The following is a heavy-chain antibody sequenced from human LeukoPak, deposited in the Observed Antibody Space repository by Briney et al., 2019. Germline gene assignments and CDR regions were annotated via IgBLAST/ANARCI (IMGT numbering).Heavy chain of an antibody. CDR1: GGSISSYY. D-gene: IGHD3-9*01. J-gene: IGHJ4*02. Sequence: SETLSLTCTVSGGSISSYYWSWIRQPPGKGLEWIGYIYYSGSTNYNPSLKSRVTISVDTSKDQFSLKLSSVTAADTAVYYCARELLRHDILTGSYFDYWGQGTLVTVSS. CDR3: ARELLRHDILTGSYFDY. V-gene: IGHV4-59*01. CDR2: IYYSGST.